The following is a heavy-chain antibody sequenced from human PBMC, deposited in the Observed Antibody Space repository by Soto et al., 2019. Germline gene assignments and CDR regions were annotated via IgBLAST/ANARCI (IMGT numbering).Heavy chain of an antibody. V-gene: IGHV4-30-4*01. CDR1: GGSISSGDYY. D-gene: IGHD2-15*01. CDR2: IYYSGST. J-gene: IGHJ5*02. CDR3: ARSGHCSGGSCYHQFDP. Sequence: PSETLSLTCTVSGGSISSGDYYWSWIRQPPGKGLEWIGYIYYSGSTYYNPSLKSRVTISVDTSKNQFSLKLSSVTAADTAVYYCARSGHCSGGSCYHQFDPWGQGTLVTVS.